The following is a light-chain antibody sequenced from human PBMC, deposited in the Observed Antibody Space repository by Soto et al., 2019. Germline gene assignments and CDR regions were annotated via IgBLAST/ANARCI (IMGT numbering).Light chain of an antibody. V-gene: IGLV2-14*01. Sequence: QSALTQPASVSGSPGQSITISCTGTSSDVGGYNYVSWYQQHPGKAPKLMIYDVSNRPSGVSNRFSGSKSGNTASLTISGLQAEDEGDYYCSSYTSSSTDVVFGGGTQLTVL. CDR3: SSYTSSSTDVV. J-gene: IGLJ2*01. CDR2: DVS. CDR1: SSDVGGYNY.